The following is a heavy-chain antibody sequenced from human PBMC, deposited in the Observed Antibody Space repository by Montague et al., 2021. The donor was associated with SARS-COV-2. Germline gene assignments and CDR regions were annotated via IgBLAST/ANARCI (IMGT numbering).Heavy chain of an antibody. D-gene: IGHD2-15*01. V-gene: IGHV4-34*01. J-gene: IGHJ3*02. Sequence: SETLSLTCAISGGSFSTYYWNWIRQPPGKGLEWIGDVNQSGTTIYNPSLKSGVTISEDTSKNQFYLRLNSVTAADTAVYYCARGRRAVVFPVTGPAGRTFDIWGQGTMVTVSS. CDR2: VNQSGTT. CDR3: ARGRRAVVFPVTGPAGRTFDI. CDR1: GGSFSTYY.